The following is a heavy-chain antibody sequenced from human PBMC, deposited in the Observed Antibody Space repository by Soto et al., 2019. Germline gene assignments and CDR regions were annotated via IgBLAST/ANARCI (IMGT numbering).Heavy chain of an antibody. V-gene: IGHV3-23*01. Sequence: GGSLRLSCAASGFTFSSYAMSWVRQAPGKGLEWVSAISGSGGSTYYADSVKGRFTISRDNSKNTLYLQMNSLRAEDTAVYYCAKDYNRPVITFGGVIVIGPHYWGQGTLVTVSS. D-gene: IGHD3-16*02. CDR2: ISGSGGST. J-gene: IGHJ4*02. CDR3: AKDYNRPVITFGGVIVIGPHY. CDR1: GFTFSSYA.